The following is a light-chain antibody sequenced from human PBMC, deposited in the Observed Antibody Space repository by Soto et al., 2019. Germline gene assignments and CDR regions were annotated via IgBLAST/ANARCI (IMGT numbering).Light chain of an antibody. CDR2: DAS. CDR1: QDISSY. Sequence: IQLTQSPSSLSASIGDRVTITCRASQDISSYLAWYQQEPGKAPKLLIYDASTLQSTVSPRFSGSGSGTDFTLTITSLQPEDFATYSCQQLISYPYTFGQGTKLEIK. J-gene: IGKJ2*01. V-gene: IGKV1-9*01. CDR3: QQLISYPYT.